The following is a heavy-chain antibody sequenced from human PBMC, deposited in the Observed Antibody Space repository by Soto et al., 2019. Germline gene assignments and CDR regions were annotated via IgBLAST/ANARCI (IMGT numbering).Heavy chain of an antibody. J-gene: IGHJ5*02. CDR1: GGTFSSYA. D-gene: IGHD2-2*01. Sequence: SVKVSFKASGGTFSSYAISWVRQAPGQGLEWMGGIIPIFGTANYAQKFQGRVTITRDTSASTAYMELSSLRSEDTAVYYCARDLIVVVPDAIDPWGQGTLVTVSS. CDR3: ARDLIVVVPDAIDP. CDR2: IIPIFGTA. V-gene: IGHV1-69*05.